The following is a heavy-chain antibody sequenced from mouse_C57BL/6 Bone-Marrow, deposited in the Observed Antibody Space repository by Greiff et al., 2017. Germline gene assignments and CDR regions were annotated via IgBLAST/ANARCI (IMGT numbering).Heavy chain of an antibody. CDR3: AREGLAGAWFAY. J-gene: IGHJ3*01. V-gene: IGHV1-78*01. CDR2: IYPRDGST. CDR1: GYTFTDHT. Sequence: QVQLQQSDAELVKPGASVKISCKVSGYTFTDHTINWMKQRPEQGLEWIGYIYPRDGSTKYNEKFKGKATLTADKHTSTTYMKLNSLTSEDSAVYFCAREGLAGAWFAYWGQGTLVTVSA.